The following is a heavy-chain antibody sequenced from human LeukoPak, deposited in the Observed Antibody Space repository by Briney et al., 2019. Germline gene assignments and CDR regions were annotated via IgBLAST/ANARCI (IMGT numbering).Heavy chain of an antibody. J-gene: IGHJ4*02. V-gene: IGHV3-11*01. CDR2: ISSSGNSM. CDR3: ARGNWYSFDY. Sequence: GRSLRLSCAASGFIFSDYYMNWMRQAPGQGLEWISYISSSGNSMHYADSVKGRFTISRDNTKNSLYLQLNSLRAEDTAVYYCARGNWYSFDYGGQGALVTVSS. CDR1: GFIFSDYY. D-gene: IGHD1-20*01.